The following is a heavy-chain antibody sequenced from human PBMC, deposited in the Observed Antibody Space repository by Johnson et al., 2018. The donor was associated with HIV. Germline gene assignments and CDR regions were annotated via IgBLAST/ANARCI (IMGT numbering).Heavy chain of an antibody. CDR3: ARAELSAFDI. J-gene: IGHJ3*02. D-gene: IGHD3-10*01. CDR1: AFAFSSYA. V-gene: IGHV3-30*04. CDR2: ISSDGSNK. Sequence: VQLVESGGGVVQPGKSLRLSCVASAFAFSSYAMHWVRQTPGKGLEWVAVISSDGSNKYFADSVKGRFIISRDDSKNTLYLQMNSLRAEDTAVYYCARAELSAFDIWGQGTMVTVSS.